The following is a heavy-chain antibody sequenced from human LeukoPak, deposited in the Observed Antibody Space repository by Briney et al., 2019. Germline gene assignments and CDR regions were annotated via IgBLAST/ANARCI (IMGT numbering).Heavy chain of an antibody. D-gene: IGHD2-2*01. CDR1: GFTFSDYS. CDR2: ITSAGGYT. CDR3: ATSGGFVLPNAITGNWYMDV. J-gene: IGHJ6*03. V-gene: IGHV3-21*01. Sequence: GTSLRLSCDVYGFTFSDYSMNWVRPAPGQGLAWVASITSAGGYTYYADSVQGRFTISRDNAQNSLFLQMNSLRAEDTAVYFCATSGGFVLPNAITGNWYMDVWGRGTTVTVSS.